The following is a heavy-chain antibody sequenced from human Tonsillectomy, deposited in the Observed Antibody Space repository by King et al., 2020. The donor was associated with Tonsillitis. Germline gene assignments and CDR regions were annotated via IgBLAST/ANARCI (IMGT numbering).Heavy chain of an antibody. CDR1: GFTFSTYD. J-gene: IGHJ4*02. V-gene: IGHV3-13*01. D-gene: IGHD1-26*01. Sequence: VQLVEFGGGLVQPGGSLRLSCAASGFTFSTYDMHWVRQAPGKGLEWVSVIGTAGDTYYPGSVKGRFTISRENAKNSLYLQMNSLRAGDTAVYYCARGRRGMGATYSFDYWGQGTLVTVSS. CDR3: ARGRRGMGATYSFDY. CDR2: IGTAGDT.